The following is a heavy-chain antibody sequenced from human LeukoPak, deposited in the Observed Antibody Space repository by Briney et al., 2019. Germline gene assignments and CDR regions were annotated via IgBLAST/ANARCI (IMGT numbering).Heavy chain of an antibody. J-gene: IGHJ4*02. V-gene: IGHV4-59*01. CDR3: ATALGYSSSSNWGSYFDY. D-gene: IGHD6-6*01. CDR1: GGSISSYY. CDR2: VFYSGRT. Sequence: SETLSLTCTVSGGSISSYYWSWIRQPPGKGLEWIGYVFYSGRTDHNPSLKSRLTISVDTSKNQFSLKLSSVTAADTAVYYCATALGYSSSSNWGSYFDYWGQGTLVTVSS.